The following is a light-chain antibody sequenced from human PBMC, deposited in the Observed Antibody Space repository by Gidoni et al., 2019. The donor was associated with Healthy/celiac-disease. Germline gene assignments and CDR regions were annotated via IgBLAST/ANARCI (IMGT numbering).Light chain of an antibody. V-gene: IGKV1-39*01. J-gene: IGKJ4*01. CDR1: QSISSY. CDR2: AAS. Sequence: DIQMTQSPSSLSASVGDRVTITCRASQSISSYLNWYQQTPGKAPKLLIYAASSLQSGVPSRFSGSGSGTDFTLTISSLQPEEFATYDCQQSYSTPLTFGGXTKVEIK. CDR3: QQSYSTPLT.